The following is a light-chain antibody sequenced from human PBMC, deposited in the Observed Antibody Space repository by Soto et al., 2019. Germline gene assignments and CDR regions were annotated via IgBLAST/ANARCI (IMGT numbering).Light chain of an antibody. CDR2: EVS. V-gene: IGLV2-14*01. CDR1: SSDVGAYNY. J-gene: IGLJ1*01. CDR3: SSYTSSSPYV. Sequence: QSVLAQPASVSGSPGQSITISCTGTSSDVGAYNYVSWYQQHPGKAPKLMIYEVSNQPSGVSNRFSGSKSGNTASLTISGLQAEDEADYYCSSYTSSSPYVFGTGTKVTVL.